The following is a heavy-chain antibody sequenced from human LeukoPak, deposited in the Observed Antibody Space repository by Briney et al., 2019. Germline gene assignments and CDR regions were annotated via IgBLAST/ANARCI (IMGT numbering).Heavy chain of an antibody. D-gene: IGHD6-13*01. Sequence: GGSLRLSCAASGFPFGNYAMRWVRQAPGKGLEWVSGISGSGNITDYADSVKGRFTISRDNSRNTLYLQMNSLRVEDTAVYYCAKVLSGAGVDYWGQGTLVTVSS. J-gene: IGHJ4*02. CDR2: ISGSGNIT. V-gene: IGHV3-23*01. CDR1: GFPFGNYA. CDR3: AKVLSGAGVDY.